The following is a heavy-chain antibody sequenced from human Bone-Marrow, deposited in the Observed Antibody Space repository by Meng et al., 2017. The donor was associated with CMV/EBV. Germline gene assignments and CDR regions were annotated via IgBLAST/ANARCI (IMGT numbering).Heavy chain of an antibody. D-gene: IGHD6-13*01. Sequence: GGSLRLSCAASGFTFSAYSMNWVRQAPGKGLEWVSSIRSGGNYIFYADSVKGRFTISRDNAKNSLYLQMNSLRAEDTALYYCVRAPVLQLGHLDSWGQGTLVTVSS. V-gene: IGHV3-21*01. CDR1: GFTFSAYS. J-gene: IGHJ4*02. CDR3: VRAPVLQLGHLDS. CDR2: IRSGGNYI.